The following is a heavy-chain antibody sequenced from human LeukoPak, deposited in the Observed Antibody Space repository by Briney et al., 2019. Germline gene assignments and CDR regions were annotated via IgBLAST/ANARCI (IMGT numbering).Heavy chain of an antibody. V-gene: IGHV3-9*01. Sequence: GGSLRLSCAASGFTFDDYAMHWVRQAPGKGLEWVSGISWNSGSIGYADSVKGRFTISRDNAKNSLYLQMNSLRAEDTALYYCAKEKNSGYDSSPGFDYWGQGTLVNVSS. CDR3: AKEKNSGYDSSPGFDY. CDR1: GFTFDDYA. D-gene: IGHD5-12*01. J-gene: IGHJ4*02. CDR2: ISWNSGSI.